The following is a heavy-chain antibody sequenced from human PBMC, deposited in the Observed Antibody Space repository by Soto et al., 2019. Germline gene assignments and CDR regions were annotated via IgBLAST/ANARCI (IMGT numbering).Heavy chain of an antibody. V-gene: IGHV3-74*01. D-gene: IGHD1-1*01. CDR3: TRGPRSTSTGTGAF. CDR2: INDDGIST. CDR1: GFTFSMYW. J-gene: IGHJ4*02. Sequence: GGSLRLSCVVSGFTFSMYWMHWVRQAPGKGPEWVSRINDDGISTNYADSVKGRFTISRDNAKNTLYLQMNALRVEDTAVYYCTRGPRSTSTGTGAFWGQGTLVTVSS.